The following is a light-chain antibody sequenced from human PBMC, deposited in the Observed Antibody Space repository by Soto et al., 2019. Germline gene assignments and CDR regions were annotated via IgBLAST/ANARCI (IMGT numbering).Light chain of an antibody. CDR3: LQDDIYSGT. J-gene: IGKJ1*01. CDR2: AAL. CDR1: PDIRNE. V-gene: IGKV1-6*01. Sequence: AIQIAPSPSSLSAAVGDGVAISCRAGPDIRNELSWYQQTPGQAPKILIYAALNSQSGVPSRFSGSGSGTDFALTISSLQPEDFATYYCLQDDIYSGTFGQGTKVDIK.